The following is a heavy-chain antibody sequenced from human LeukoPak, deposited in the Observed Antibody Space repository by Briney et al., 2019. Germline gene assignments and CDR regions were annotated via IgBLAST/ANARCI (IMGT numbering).Heavy chain of an antibody. J-gene: IGHJ6*03. Sequence: GGSLKLSCAASGFIFSNYVMSWVRQAPGKGLEWVSAISGSGGTTTYADSVKGRSTISRDNSKNTVYLQINSLRAEDTAVYYCAKDAWSCSGNSCPQYYYYMDVWGKGTTVTVSS. V-gene: IGHV3-23*01. CDR3: AKDAWSCSGNSCPQYYYYMDV. CDR2: ISGSGGTT. D-gene: IGHD2-2*01. CDR1: GFIFSNYV.